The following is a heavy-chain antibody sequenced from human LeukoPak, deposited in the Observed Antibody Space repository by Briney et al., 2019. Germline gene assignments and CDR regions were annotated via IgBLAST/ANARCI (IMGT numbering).Heavy chain of an antibody. CDR1: GFTFSSYG. J-gene: IGHJ4*02. CDR2: IRYDGSNK. D-gene: IGHD6-19*01. Sequence: QAGGSLRLSCAASGFTFSSYGMHWVRQAPGKGLEWVAFIRYDGSNKYYADSVKGRFTISRDNFKNTLYLQMNSLRAEDTAVYYCAKDKAVAGTEYRSELFDYWGQGTLVTVSS. CDR3: AKDKAVAGTEYRSELFDY. V-gene: IGHV3-30*02.